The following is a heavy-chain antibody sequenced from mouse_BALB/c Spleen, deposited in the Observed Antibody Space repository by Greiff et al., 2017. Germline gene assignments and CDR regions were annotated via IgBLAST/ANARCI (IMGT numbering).Heavy chain of an antibody. Sequence: EVHLVESGGGLVKPGGSLKLSCAASGFTFSDYYMYWVRQTPEKRLEWVATISDGGSYTYYPDSVKGRFTISRDNAKNNLYLQMSSLKSEDTAMYYCARGGGLDWYFDVWGAGTTVTVSS. J-gene: IGHJ1*01. D-gene: IGHD2-2*01. CDR2: ISDGGSYT. CDR3: ARGGGLDWYFDV. V-gene: IGHV5-4*02. CDR1: GFTFSDYY.